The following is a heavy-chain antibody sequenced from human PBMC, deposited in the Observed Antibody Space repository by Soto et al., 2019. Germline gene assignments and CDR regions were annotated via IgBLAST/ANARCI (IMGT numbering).Heavy chain of an antibody. CDR3: TRGGYVHAFDM. J-gene: IGHJ3*02. Sequence: EVQLVESGGGLVQPGGSLRLSCAASGFTFSSYWMHWVRQAPGKGLVWVSRVNNDGSGTTYADSVKGRFTISRDNAKNTVYLEMNSLRAEDTALYFCTRGGYVHAFDMWGQGTMVTVSS. V-gene: IGHV3-74*03. D-gene: IGHD6-13*01. CDR1: GFTFSSYW. CDR2: VNNDGSGT.